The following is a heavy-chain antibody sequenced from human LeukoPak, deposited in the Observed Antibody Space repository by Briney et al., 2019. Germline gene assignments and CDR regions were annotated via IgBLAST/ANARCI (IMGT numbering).Heavy chain of an antibody. CDR1: GFTFSSYA. J-gene: IGHJ4*02. CDR3: AKDTGRRWLQSDY. Sequence: GGSLRLSCAASGFTFSSYAMSWVRQAPGKGLEWVSAISGSGGGTYYADSVKGRFTISRDNSKNTLYLQMNSLRAEDTAVYYCAKDTGRRWLQSDYWGQGTLVTVSS. CDR2: ISGSGGGT. V-gene: IGHV3-23*01. D-gene: IGHD5-24*01.